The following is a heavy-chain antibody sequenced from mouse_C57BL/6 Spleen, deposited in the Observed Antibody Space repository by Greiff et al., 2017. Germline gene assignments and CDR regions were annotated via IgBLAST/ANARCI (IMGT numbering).Heavy chain of an antibody. CDR2: IDPDDGET. Sequence: VQLQQPGAELVKPGASVKLSCTASGFTFTDYYMHWVKQRPEQGLEWIGRIDPDDGETKYAPKFQGKATITADKSSNTAYLQLSSLTSEDSAVYYCATDYCGKSLDDWGQGTTLTVSS. D-gene: IGHD2-1*01. CDR1: GFTFTDYY. V-gene: IGHV14-2*01. CDR3: ATDYCGKSLDD. J-gene: IGHJ2*01.